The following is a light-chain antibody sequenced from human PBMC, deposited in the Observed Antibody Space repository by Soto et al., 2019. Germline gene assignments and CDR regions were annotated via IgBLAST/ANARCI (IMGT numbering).Light chain of an antibody. J-gene: IGKJ4*01. V-gene: IGKV3-11*01. CDR3: QQRSNWPSLT. CDR2: GAS. Sequence: EIVMTHSPATLSVSPGDRATLSCRASQSVSSDLAWYQQKPGQAPRLLIYGASTRATGIPTRFSGSGSGTDFTLTISSLEPEDSAVYYCQQRSNWPSLTFGGGTKVDIK. CDR1: QSVSSD.